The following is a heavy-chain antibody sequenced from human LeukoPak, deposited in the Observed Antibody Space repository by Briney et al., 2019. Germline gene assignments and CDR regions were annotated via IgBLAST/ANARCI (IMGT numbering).Heavy chain of an antibody. Sequence: AGGSLRLSCAASGFTFSSYDMHWVRQAPGKGLEWVAVISYDGNDKHYADSVKGRFTISRDNSKNTLYLQMNSLRAEDTAVYYCAREHYDFWSGYYTFMVYWGQGTLVTVSS. J-gene: IGHJ4*02. CDR2: ISYDGNDK. D-gene: IGHD3-3*01. V-gene: IGHV3-30*03. CDR3: AREHYDFWSGYYTFMVY. CDR1: GFTFSSYD.